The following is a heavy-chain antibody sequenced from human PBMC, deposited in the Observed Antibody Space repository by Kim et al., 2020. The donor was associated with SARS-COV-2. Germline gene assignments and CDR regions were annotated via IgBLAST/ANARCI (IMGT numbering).Heavy chain of an antibody. CDR2: VYYSGST. J-gene: IGHJ4*02. CDR3: ARETRGSSAIDY. Sequence: SETLSLTCTVSGGSISSSSHYWAWIRQPPGKGLEWIGSVYYSGSTSYNPSLKSRVTIAVDTSKYQFSLKLSSVTAADTALFYCARETRGSSAIDYWGQG. D-gene: IGHD1-26*01. V-gene: IGHV4-39*02. CDR1: GGSISSSSHY.